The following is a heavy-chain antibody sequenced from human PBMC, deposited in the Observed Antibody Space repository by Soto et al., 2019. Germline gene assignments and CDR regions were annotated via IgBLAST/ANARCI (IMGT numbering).Heavy chain of an antibody. CDR1: GFTYSTYT. Sequence: PGGSLRLSCAASGFTYSTYTMHWVRQAPGKGLEWVAVISYDGNNKFYADSVKGRFTISRDNAKNTLYLQMNSLRAEDTAVYYCARGYDTTGSVYFHLWGQGTLVTVSS. CDR2: ISYDGNNK. D-gene: IGHD3-22*01. V-gene: IGHV3-30-3*01. J-gene: IGHJ1*01. CDR3: ARGYDTTGSVYFHL.